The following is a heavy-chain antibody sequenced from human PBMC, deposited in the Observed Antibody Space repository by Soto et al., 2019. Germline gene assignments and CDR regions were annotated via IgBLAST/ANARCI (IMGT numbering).Heavy chain of an antibody. Sequence: GASVKVSCKASGYTFTSYGISWVRQAPGQGLEWMGWISAYNGNTNYAQKLQGRVTMTTDTSTSTAYMELRSLRSDDTAVYYCARRLRDITNRRYGMDVWGQGTTVTVSS. J-gene: IGHJ6*02. CDR2: ISAYNGNT. CDR3: ARRLRDITNRRYGMDV. V-gene: IGHV1-18*01. D-gene: IGHD5-12*01. CDR1: GYTFTSYG.